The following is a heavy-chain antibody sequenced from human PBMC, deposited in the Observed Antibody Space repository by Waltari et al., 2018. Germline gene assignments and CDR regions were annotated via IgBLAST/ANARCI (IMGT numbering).Heavy chain of an antibody. D-gene: IGHD1-1*01. CDR3: ARDRGTGLYLDS. J-gene: IGHJ4*02. Sequence: QLQLQESGPGLVKPSETLSITCTVSGDSMNSNSWGSWVRQSPDKGLEWIGQVLRNGRSNYNPSREGRVSISLDTSNNRFSLELTSATAVDTAVYYCARDRGTGLYLDSWGPGTLVTVS. CDR2: VLRNGRS. V-gene: IGHV4-4*02. CDR1: GDSMNSNSW.